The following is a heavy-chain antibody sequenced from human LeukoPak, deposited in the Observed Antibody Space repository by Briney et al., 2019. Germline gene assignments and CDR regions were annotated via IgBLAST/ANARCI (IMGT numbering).Heavy chain of an antibody. J-gene: IGHJ6*02. V-gene: IGHV1-69*13. CDR1: GGTFSSYA. Sequence: ASVKVSCKASGGTFSSYAISWVRQAPGQGLEWMGGIIPIFGTANYAQKFQGRVTITADESTSTAYMELSSLRSEDTAVYYCARALGPATIFGVVNPRMYGMDVWGQGTTVTVFS. CDR2: IIPIFGTA. CDR3: ARALGPATIFGVVNPRMYGMDV. D-gene: IGHD3-3*01.